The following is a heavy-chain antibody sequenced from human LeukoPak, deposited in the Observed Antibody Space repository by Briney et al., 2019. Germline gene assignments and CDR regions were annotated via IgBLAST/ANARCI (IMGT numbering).Heavy chain of an antibody. CDR2: INHSGST. Sequence: KTSETLSLTCAVYGGSFSGYYWSWIRQPPGKGLEWIGEINHSGSTNYNPSLKSRVTISVDTSKNQFSLKLSSVTAADTAVYYCARGRCSSSAFDYWGQGTLVTVSS. V-gene: IGHV4-34*01. D-gene: IGHD6-6*01. CDR1: GGSFSGYY. J-gene: IGHJ4*02. CDR3: ARGRCSSSAFDY.